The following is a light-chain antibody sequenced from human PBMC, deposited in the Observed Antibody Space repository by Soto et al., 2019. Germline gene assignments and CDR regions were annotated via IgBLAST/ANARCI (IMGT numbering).Light chain of an antibody. Sequence: QSVLTQPPSVSGAPGQRVTISCSGSSSNIGRNYVSWYRQLPGTAPKLLISDNNKRPSGIPDRFSGYKSGTSATLGITGLQTGDEADYFCATWDSSLSAAVFGGGTHLTVL. V-gene: IGLV1-51*01. J-gene: IGLJ7*01. CDR1: SSNIGRNY. CDR2: DNN. CDR3: ATWDSSLSAAV.